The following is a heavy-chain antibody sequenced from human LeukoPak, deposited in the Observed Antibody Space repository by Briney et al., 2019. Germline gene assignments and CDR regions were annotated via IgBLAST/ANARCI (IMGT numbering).Heavy chain of an antibody. V-gene: IGHV3-66*02. CDR1: GFTVSSNY. CDR2: IYGGGST. J-gene: IGHJ4*02. CDR3: ARASSGYSYGHYFDY. Sequence: GGSLRLSCADSGFTVSSNYMSWVRQGPGKGLEWVSVIYGGGSTYYADSVKGRFTISRDNSKNTLYLQMNSLRAEDTAVYYCARASSGYSYGHYFDYWGQGTLVTVSS. D-gene: IGHD5-18*01.